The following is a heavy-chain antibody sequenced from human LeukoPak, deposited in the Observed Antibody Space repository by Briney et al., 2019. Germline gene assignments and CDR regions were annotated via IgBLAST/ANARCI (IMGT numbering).Heavy chain of an antibody. D-gene: IGHD4-17*01. V-gene: IGHV3-48*04. CDR3: ASSFMTTVTTNGNFDY. CDR2: ISSSSSTI. CDR1: GFTFSSYS. J-gene: IGHJ4*02. Sequence: GGSLRLSCAASGFTFSSYSMNWVRQAPGKGLEWVSYISSSSSTIYYADSVKGRFTISRDNAKNSLYLQMNSLRAEDTAVYYCASSFMTTVTTNGNFDYWGQGTLVTVSS.